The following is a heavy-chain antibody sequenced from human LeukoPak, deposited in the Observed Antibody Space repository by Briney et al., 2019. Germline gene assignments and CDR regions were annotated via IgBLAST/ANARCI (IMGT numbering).Heavy chain of an antibody. Sequence: QTGGSLRLSCAASGFTVSNYAMSWVRQAPGKGLEWVSSISGGGGSPYYADSVKGRFTISRDNSKNTLYLQMNSLRAEDTAVYYCAKRRGSGYYNYFEYWGQGTLVTVSS. V-gene: IGHV3-23*01. CDR1: GFTVSNYA. J-gene: IGHJ4*02. CDR2: ISGGGGSP. CDR3: AKRRGSGYYNYFEY. D-gene: IGHD3-22*01.